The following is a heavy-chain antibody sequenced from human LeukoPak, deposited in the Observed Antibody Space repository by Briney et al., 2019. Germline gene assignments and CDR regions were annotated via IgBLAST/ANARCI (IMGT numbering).Heavy chain of an antibody. Sequence: GGSLRLSCAASGFTFSDFGMHWVRQAPGKGLEWVTFILYDGSIKYYADSVKGRFTISRDNAKNSLYLELNSLRAEDTGVYFCARDRGWQQFDYWGQGTLVTVSS. CDR3: ARDRGWQQFDY. D-gene: IGHD3-10*01. CDR2: ILYDGSIK. CDR1: GFTFSDFG. J-gene: IGHJ4*01. V-gene: IGHV3-30*02.